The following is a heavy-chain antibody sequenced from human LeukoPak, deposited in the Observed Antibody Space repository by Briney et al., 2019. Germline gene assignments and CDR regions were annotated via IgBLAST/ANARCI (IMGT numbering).Heavy chain of an antibody. CDR1: GGPISSGGYY. V-gene: IGHV4-31*03. CDR2: IYYSGST. J-gene: IGHJ3*02. CDR3: ARESPDYWRAFDI. D-gene: IGHD3-3*01. Sequence: SETLSLTCTVSGGPISSGGYYWSWIRQHPGKGLEWIGYIYYSGSTYYNPSLKSRVTISVDTSKNQFSLKLSSVTAADTAVYYCARESPDYWRAFDIWGQGTMGTGSS.